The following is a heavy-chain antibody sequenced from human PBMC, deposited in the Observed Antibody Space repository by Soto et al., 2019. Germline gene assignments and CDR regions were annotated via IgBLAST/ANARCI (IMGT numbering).Heavy chain of an antibody. D-gene: IGHD3-10*01. CDR3: ASTLLWFGELGFDAFDI. V-gene: IGHV5-51*01. CDR1: GYSFTSYW. CDR2: IHPGDSDT. Sequence: GESLKISCKGSGYSFTSYWIGWVRQMPGKGLEWMGIIHPGDSDTRYSPSFQGQVTISADKSISTAYLQWSSLKASDTAMYYCASTLLWFGELGFDAFDIWGQGTMVTVS. J-gene: IGHJ3*02.